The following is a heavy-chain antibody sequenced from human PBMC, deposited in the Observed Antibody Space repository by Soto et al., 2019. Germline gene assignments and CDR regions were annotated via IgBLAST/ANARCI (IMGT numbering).Heavy chain of an antibody. J-gene: IGHJ3*02. CDR2: IWYDGNNK. Sequence: QVHLVESGGGVVQPGGSLRLSCAASGFTVSNYGMHWVRQAPGKGLEWVAVIWYDGNNKSYRDSVKGRFTISRDTSENTVDLQVSSLGGEDTAVYYCARGDAWTDEAFDIWGQGTMVTFSS. V-gene: IGHV3-33*01. D-gene: IGHD5-12*01. CDR3: ARGDAWTDEAFDI. CDR1: GFTVSNYG.